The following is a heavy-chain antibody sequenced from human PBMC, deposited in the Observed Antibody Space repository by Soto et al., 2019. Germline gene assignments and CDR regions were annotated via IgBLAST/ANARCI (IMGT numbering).Heavy chain of an antibody. CDR3: ARAIVPTADYDFWSGQGGYYYYMDV. D-gene: IGHD3-3*01. CDR2: ISAYNGNT. Sequence: APAKPSCKASGYTFTSYGISWVRQAPGQGLEWMGWISAYNGNTNYAQKLQGRVTMTTDTSTSTAYMELRSLRSDDTAVYYCARAIVPTADYDFWSGQGGYYYYMDVWGKGTTDTVSS. J-gene: IGHJ6*03. V-gene: IGHV1-18*01. CDR1: GYTFTSYG.